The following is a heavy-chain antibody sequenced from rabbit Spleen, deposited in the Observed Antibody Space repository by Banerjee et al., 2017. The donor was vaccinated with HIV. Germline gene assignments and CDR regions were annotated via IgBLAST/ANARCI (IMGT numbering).Heavy chain of an antibody. CDR3: ARDLAGVIGWNFGW. CDR1: GFDFRHYG. Sequence: QEQLVESGGGLVQPGGSLKLSCKASGFDFRHYGMSWVRQAPGKGLEWIACIYADSGNTYSATWAKGRFTFSKTSSTTVTLQMTSLTAADTATYFCARDLAGVIGWNFGWWGQGTLVTVS. CDR2: IYADSGNT. V-gene: IGHV1S45*01. D-gene: IGHD4-1*01. J-gene: IGHJ4*01.